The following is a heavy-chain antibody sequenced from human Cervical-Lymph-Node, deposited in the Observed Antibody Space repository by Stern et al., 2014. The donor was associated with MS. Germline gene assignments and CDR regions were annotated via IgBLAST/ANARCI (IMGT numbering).Heavy chain of an antibody. D-gene: IGHD2-2*01. CDR1: GYTFTGYY. V-gene: IGHV1-2*06. J-gene: IGHJ5*02. CDR3: ARGRVPADTRGNDWFDP. CDR2: INPNSGGS. Sequence: QMQLVQSGAEVKKPGASVNVSCKASGYTFTGYYLHWVRQAPGQGLEYMGRINPNSGGSNYAQKFQGRVTMTGDTSISTAYMELSRLRSDDTAVYYCARGRVPADTRGNDWFDPWGQGTLVTVSS.